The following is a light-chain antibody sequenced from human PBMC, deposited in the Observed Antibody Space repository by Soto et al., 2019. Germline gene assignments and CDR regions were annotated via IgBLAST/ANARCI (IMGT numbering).Light chain of an antibody. Sequence: QSVLTQPPSVSGAPGQRVTISYTGSSSNIGAGYDVPWYQHLPATAPKLLIYGNNNRPSGVPDRFSGSKSGTSASLAITGLQAEDEADFYCQSYDKSLSSSVLGGGTKLTVL. CDR1: SSNIGAGYD. CDR2: GNN. V-gene: IGLV1-40*01. J-gene: IGLJ2*01. CDR3: QSYDKSLSSSV.